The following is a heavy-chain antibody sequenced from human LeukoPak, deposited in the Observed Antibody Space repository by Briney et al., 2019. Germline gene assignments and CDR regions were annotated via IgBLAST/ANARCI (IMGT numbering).Heavy chain of an antibody. CDR1: GYTFRSYW. D-gene: IGHD6-25*01. J-gene: IGHJ4*02. Sequence: GASLKISCKGSGYTFRSYWISWVRQMPGKGLEWVGRVDPSDSNTNYGPAFQGHVTISADKSKNTVYLQWSSLKASDTAMYFCAKGAAAGGCDYWGRGTLVTVSS. CDR2: VDPSDSNT. CDR3: AKGAAAGGCDY. V-gene: IGHV5-10-1*01.